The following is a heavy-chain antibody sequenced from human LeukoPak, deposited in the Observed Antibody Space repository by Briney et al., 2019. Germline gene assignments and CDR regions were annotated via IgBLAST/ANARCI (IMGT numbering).Heavy chain of an antibody. D-gene: IGHD3-16*01. J-gene: IGHJ3*02. CDR1: GYTFTSYY. V-gene: IGHV1-46*01. CDR2: INPSTGNT. CDR3: ARDHIWGSSDAFDI. Sequence: GASVKVSCKASGYTFTSYYIHWVRQAPAQGLEWMGIINPSTGNTNYAQKFQGRVTMTRDTSTSTVYMELSSLRSEDTAVYYCARDHIWGSSDAFDIWGQGTMVTVSS.